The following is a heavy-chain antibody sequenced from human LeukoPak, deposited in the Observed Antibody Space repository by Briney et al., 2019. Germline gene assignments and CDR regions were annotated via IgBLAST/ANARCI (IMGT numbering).Heavy chain of an antibody. CDR1: GGSISSSNW. V-gene: IGHV4-4*02. Sequence: PSGTLSLTCAVSGGSISSSNWGAWVRQPPGKGLEWIGEIYHSGSTNYNPSLKSRVTISVDKSKNQFSLKLSSVTAADTAVYYCAREIVVVVAATPNAFDIWGQGTMVTVSS. CDR2: IYHSGST. CDR3: AREIVVVVAATPNAFDI. D-gene: IGHD2-15*01. J-gene: IGHJ3*02.